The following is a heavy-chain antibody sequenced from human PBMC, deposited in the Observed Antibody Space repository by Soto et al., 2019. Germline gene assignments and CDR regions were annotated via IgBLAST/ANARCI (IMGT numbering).Heavy chain of an antibody. J-gene: IGHJ3*01. CDR1: GLTCSNRY. Sequence: GGSLELSCGCSGLTCSNRYINWYRQSTGKGLAWVRNTRSKLNLYTTEYAASVKGRFIISRDDSKNPLYLQMNSLNPEDTAVYYCARTLGYDSSGSYIDGFDLWGQGTMVTVSS. V-gene: IGHV3-72*01. D-gene: IGHD3-22*01. CDR3: ARTLGYDSSGSYIDGFDL. CDR2: TRSKLNLYTT.